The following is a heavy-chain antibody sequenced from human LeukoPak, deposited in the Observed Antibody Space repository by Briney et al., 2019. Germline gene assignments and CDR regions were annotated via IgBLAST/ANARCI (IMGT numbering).Heavy chain of an antibody. Sequence: GGSLRLSCAASGFTFSSYSMSWVRQAPGKGLECVAYISTWSSAIDYAGSVNGRFTISRDNAKNSLYLQMNSLRAEDTAVYYCAATFDYWGQGTLVTVSS. J-gene: IGHJ4*02. V-gene: IGHV3-48*04. CDR2: ISTWSSAI. CDR1: GFTFSSYS. CDR3: AATFDY.